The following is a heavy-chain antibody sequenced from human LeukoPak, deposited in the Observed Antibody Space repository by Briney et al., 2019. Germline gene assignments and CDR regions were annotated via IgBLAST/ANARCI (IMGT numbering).Heavy chain of an antibody. V-gene: IGHV4-59*01. D-gene: IGHD3-3*01. CDR2: IYYSGST. CDR3: ARATIFGGAGGRFDP. CDR1: GGSISSYY. J-gene: IGHJ5*02. Sequence: SETLSLTCTVSGGSISSYYWSWIRQPPGKGLEWIGYIYYSGSTNYNPSLKSRVTISVDTSKNQFSLKLSSVTAADTAVYYCARATIFGGAGGRFDPWGQGTLVTVSS.